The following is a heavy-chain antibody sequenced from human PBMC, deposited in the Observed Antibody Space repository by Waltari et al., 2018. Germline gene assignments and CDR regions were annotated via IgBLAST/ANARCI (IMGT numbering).Heavy chain of an antibody. V-gene: IGHV4-39*07. J-gene: IGHJ3*02. CDR1: GGSISSSSYY. CDR3: AREFGYSSSWYFSDAFDI. Sequence: QLQLQESGPGLVKPSETLSLTCTVSGGSISSSSYYWGWIRQPPGKGLEWIGSIYYSGSTYYNPSLKSRVTISVDTSKNQFSLKLSSVTAADTAVYYCAREFGYSSSWYFSDAFDIWGQGTMVTVSS. D-gene: IGHD6-13*01. CDR2: IYYSGST.